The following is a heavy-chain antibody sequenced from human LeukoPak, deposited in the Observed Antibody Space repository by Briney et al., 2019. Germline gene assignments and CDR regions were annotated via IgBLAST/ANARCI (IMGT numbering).Heavy chain of an antibody. D-gene: IGHD5-12*01. V-gene: IGHV4-39*01. CDR3: ARTRGYGGYLPWGAFDI. Sequence: PSETLSLTCTVSGGSISSSSYYWGWIRQPPGKGLEWIGSIYYSGSTYYNPSLKSRVTISVDTSKNQFSLKLSSVTAADTAVYYCARTRGYGGYLPWGAFDIWGQGTMVTVSS. J-gene: IGHJ3*02. CDR2: IYYSGST. CDR1: GGSISSSSYY.